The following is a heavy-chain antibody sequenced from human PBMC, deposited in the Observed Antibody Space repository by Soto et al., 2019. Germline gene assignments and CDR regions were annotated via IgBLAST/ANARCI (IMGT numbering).Heavy chain of an antibody. CDR2: IYGNDDQ. J-gene: IGHJ4*02. CDR1: GFSLNTSGVG. CDR3: AHANNWDYRTPYYFAS. D-gene: IGHD1-7*01. V-gene: IGHV2-5*01. Sequence: QITLKESGPTLVKPTQTLTLTCTFFGFSLNTSGVGVGWVRQPPGKALEWLALIYGNDDQRYNLFLKNSLTITKDTSRDQVVLTMTHMDPVDTATYYCAHANNWDYRTPYYFASLGEGTLVTVS.